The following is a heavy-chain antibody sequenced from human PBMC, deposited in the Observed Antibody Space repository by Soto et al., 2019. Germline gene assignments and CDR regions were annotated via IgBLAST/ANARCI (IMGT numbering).Heavy chain of an antibody. CDR1: GFTFSSYG. CDR2: ISYDGSNK. V-gene: IGHV3-30*18. Sequence: GGSLRLSCAASGFTFSSYGMHWVRQAPGKGLEWVAVISYDGSNKYYADSVKGRFTISRDNSKNTLYLQMNSLRAEDTAVYYCAKDISMNYDILPGGYHYYMDVWGKGTTVTVSS. CDR3: AKDISMNYDILPGGYHYYMDV. J-gene: IGHJ6*03. D-gene: IGHD3-9*01.